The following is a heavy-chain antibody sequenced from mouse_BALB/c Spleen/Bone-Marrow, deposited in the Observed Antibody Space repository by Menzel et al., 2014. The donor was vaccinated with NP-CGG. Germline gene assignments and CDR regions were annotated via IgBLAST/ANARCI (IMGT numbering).Heavy chain of an antibody. J-gene: IGHJ4*01. D-gene: IGHD1-1*01. CDR2: INPSSGYT. Sequence: VQLQQSGAELARPGASVQMSCKASGSTFTNYTMHWIKRRPGQGLEWIGYINPSSGYTNYNQKFKVEATLTADKSSSTAYMQLSSLTSEASAVYYCARGHYGSSYSAVDYWGQGTSVTVSS. V-gene: IGHV1-4*01. CDR3: ARGHYGSSYSAVDY. CDR1: GSTFTNYT.